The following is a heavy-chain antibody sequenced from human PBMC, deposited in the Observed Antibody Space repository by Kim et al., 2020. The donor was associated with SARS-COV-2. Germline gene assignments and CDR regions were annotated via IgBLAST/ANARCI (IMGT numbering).Heavy chain of an antibody. D-gene: IGHD2-8*02. CDR2: ISYDGTDK. CDR1: GFTFSDTG. CDR3: AKSLQPGAGYFHYYATDV. J-gene: IGHJ6*01. Sequence: GGSLRLSCATSGFTFSDTGMHWVRQAPAKGLEWVAVISYDGTDKYYLDSVKDRFTISRDNSKNTLYLQMNSLRTDDSAVYYCAKSLQPGAGYFHYYATDV. V-gene: IGHV3-30*18.